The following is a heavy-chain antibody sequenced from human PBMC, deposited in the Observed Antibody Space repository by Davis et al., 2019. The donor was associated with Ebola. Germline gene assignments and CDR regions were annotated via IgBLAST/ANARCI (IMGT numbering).Heavy chain of an antibody. CDR1: GFTFSSYA. CDR3: ARHTSGNGDKSHIDL. D-gene: IGHD4/OR15-4a*01. J-gene: IGHJ2*01. CDR2: ISSSGSTI. V-gene: IGHV3-48*02. Sequence: GGSLRLSCAASGFTFSSYAMSWVRQAPGEGLEWVSSISSSGSTIYYAGSVKGRFTISRDNAKSSLYLQMNSLRDEDTAVYYCARHTSGNGDKSHIDLWGRGTLVTVSS.